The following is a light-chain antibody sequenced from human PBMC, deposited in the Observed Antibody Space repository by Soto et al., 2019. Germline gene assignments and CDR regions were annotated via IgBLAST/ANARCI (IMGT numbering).Light chain of an antibody. CDR3: QKYNNAPRT. V-gene: IGKV1-27*01. CDR1: QGISNY. J-gene: IGKJ1*01. CDR2: AAS. Sequence: DIQMTQSPSSLSASVGDTVTITCRASQGISNYLAWYQQKPGQVPNLLIYAASTLQSGVPSRFSGSGSGTDFTLTISSLLPEDVATDYCQKYNNAPRTFGQGTKVEI.